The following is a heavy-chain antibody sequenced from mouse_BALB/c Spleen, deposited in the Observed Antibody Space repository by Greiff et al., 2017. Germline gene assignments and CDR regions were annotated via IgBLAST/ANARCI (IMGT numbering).Heavy chain of an antibody. CDR2: IYPGGGYT. CDR3: ARWGITTVVANYYAMDY. J-gene: IGHJ4*01. D-gene: IGHD1-1*01. Sequence: QVQLQQSGAELVRPGTSVKISCKASGYTFTNYWLGWVKQRPGHGLEWIGDIYPGGGYTNYNEKFKGKATLTADTSSSTAYMQLSSLTSEDSAVYFCARWGITTVVANYYAMDYWGQGTSVTVSS. V-gene: IGHV1-63*02. CDR1: GYTFTNYW.